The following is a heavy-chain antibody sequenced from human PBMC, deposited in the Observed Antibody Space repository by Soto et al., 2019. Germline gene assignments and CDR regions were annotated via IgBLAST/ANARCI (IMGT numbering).Heavy chain of an antibody. J-gene: IGHJ4*02. D-gene: IGHD5-18*01. CDR2: SHQSGNT. CDR1: DVSISSHDW. Sequence: QVQLQESGPGLVKPSGTLSLTCAVSDVSISSHDWWTWLRQPPGKGLGWIGESHQSGNTIYNSSLESRVTISLDKSKNQFSLQLSSVTVADTAVYYCATRDTGRVYWGQGTLVTVSS. V-gene: IGHV4-4*02. CDR3: ATRDTGRVY.